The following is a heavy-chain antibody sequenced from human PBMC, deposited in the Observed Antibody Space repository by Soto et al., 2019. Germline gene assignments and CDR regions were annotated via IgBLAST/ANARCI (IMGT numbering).Heavy chain of an antibody. V-gene: IGHV1-46*01. D-gene: IGHD4-4*01. Sequence: QVQLVQSGAEVKKPGASVKVSCKASGYTFTSYYMHWLRQAPGQGLEWMGIINPSGGSTSYAQKFQGRVTMTRDTSTSTVYMELSSLRSEDTAVYYCARSFSGTKVTTGIEYWGQGTLVTVSS. CDR3: ARSFSGTKVTTGIEY. J-gene: IGHJ4*02. CDR2: INPSGGST. CDR1: GYTFTSYY.